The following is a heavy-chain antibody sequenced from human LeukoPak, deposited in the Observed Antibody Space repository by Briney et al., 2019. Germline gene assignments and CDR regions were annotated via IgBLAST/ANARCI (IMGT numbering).Heavy chain of an antibody. Sequence: SGPTLVKPTQTLTLTCTFSGFSLSTSGVGVGWIRQPPGKALEWLALIYWNDDKRYSPSLKSRLTITKDTSKNQVVLTMTNMDPVDTATYHCAHRRGYVVTNWFDPWGQGTLVTVSS. J-gene: IGHJ5*02. CDR1: GFSLSTSGVG. CDR2: IYWNDDK. D-gene: IGHD5-12*01. V-gene: IGHV2-5*01. CDR3: AHRRGYVVTNWFDP.